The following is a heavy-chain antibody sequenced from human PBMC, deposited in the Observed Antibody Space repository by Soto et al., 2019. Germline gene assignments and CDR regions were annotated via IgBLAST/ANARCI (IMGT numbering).Heavy chain of an antibody. J-gene: IGHJ5*02. CDR3: AKGTYSKGFDP. D-gene: IGHD4-4*01. V-gene: IGHV3-23*01. CDR2: ISSGGDNT. Sequence: GGSLRLSCAASGFTFSSYGMHWVRQAPGKGLEWVSVISSGGDNTYYADSVKGRFTISRDNSKNTLYLQVNSLRAEDTAVYYCAKGTYSKGFDPWGQGTLVTVSS. CDR1: GFTFSSYG.